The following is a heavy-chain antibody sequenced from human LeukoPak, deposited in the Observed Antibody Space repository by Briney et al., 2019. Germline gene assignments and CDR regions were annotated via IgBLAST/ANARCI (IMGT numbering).Heavy chain of an antibody. D-gene: IGHD4/OR15-4a*01. CDR1: RCTFLTNA. J-gene: IGHJ4*02. V-gene: IGHV3-30*02. CDR2: IKSDGKNK. CDR3: VTDANCACDY. Sequence: GGSLRLSCLASRCTFLTNAMHWVHQAPGKGLEWVAHIKSDGKNKWYSDSVRGRLTISRDTSKNTLYLQMNSLRVDDTAVYYCVTDANCACDYCGQGTLVTVSS.